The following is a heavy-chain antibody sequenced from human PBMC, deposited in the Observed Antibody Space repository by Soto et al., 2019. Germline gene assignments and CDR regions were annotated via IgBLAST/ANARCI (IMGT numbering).Heavy chain of an antibody. CDR2: IYYSGST. Sequence: SETLSLTCTVSGGSISSSGYYWGWIRQPPGKGLEWIGNIYYSGSTNYNPSLKSRVTISVDTSKNQFSLKVSSVTAADTAVYYCARRSYYGSGSSFDYWGQGTLVTVSS. CDR3: ARRSYYGSGSSFDY. J-gene: IGHJ4*02. D-gene: IGHD3-10*01. V-gene: IGHV4-39*01. CDR1: GGSISSSGYY.